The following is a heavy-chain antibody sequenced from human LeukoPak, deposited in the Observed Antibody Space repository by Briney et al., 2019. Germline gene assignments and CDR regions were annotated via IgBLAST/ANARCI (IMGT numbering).Heavy chain of an antibody. V-gene: IGHV4-59*12. Sequence: SETLSLTCTVSGGSISSYYWSWIRQPPGRGLEWIGNIYYSGNTYYNPSLESRVTISVDPSKNQFSLKLSSVTAADTAMYSCARDGYLAVDYWGQGTLVTVSS. D-gene: IGHD2-2*03. CDR1: GGSISSYY. CDR3: ARDGYLAVDY. CDR2: IYYSGNT. J-gene: IGHJ4*02.